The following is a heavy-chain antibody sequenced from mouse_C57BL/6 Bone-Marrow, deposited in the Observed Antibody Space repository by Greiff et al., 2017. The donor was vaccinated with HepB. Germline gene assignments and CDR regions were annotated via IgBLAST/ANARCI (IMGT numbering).Heavy chain of an antibody. CDR1: GFTFSDYG. CDR3: ARPYGNYPAWFAY. J-gene: IGHJ3*01. V-gene: IGHV5-15*01. CDR2: ISNLAYSI. Sequence: EVQRVESGGGLVQPGGSLKLSCAASGFTFSDYGMAWVRQAPRKGPEWVAFISNLAYSIYYADTVTGRFTISRENAKNTLYLEMSSLRYEDTAMYYCARPYGNYPAWFAYWGQGTLVTVSA. D-gene: IGHD2-1*01.